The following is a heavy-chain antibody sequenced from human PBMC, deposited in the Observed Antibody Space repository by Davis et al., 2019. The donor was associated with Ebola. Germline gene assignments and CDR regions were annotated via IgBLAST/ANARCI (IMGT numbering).Heavy chain of an antibody. CDR1: GFIFSNYG. Sequence: GESLKISCAASGFIFSNYGMNWVRQAPGKGLEWVSYISSSGSTIYYADSVKGRFTISRDNAKNSLYLQMNSLRAEDTAVYYCARGRGRDGYNYRWYFDLWGRGTLVTVSS. CDR2: ISSSGSTI. CDR3: ARGRGRDGYNYRWYFDL. V-gene: IGHV3-48*04. D-gene: IGHD5-24*01. J-gene: IGHJ2*01.